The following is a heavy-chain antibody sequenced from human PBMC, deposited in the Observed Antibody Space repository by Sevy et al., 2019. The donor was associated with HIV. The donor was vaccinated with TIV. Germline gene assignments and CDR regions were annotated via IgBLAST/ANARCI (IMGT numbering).Heavy chain of an antibody. CDR3: ARDLRNYDFWSGSTYMDV. Sequence: GGSLRLSCVASGFTFSTYGMNWVRQAPGKGLEWVSSISSSSSYIYYADSVKGRFTTSRDNAKNSLYLQMNSLRAEDTAVYYCARDLRNYDFWSGSTYMDVWGKGTTVTVSS. V-gene: IGHV3-21*01. CDR1: GFTFSTYG. D-gene: IGHD3-3*01. J-gene: IGHJ6*03. CDR2: ISSSSSYI.